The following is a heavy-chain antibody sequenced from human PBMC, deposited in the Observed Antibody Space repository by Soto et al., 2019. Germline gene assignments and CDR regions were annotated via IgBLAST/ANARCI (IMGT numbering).Heavy chain of an antibody. Sequence: GESLKISCKGSGYSFTSYWIGWVRQMPGKGLEWMGIIYPGDSDTRYSPSFQGQVTISADKSISTAYLQWSSLKASDTAMYYCARHEVGGNRISYSFDYWGQGTLVTVSS. D-gene: IGHD1-26*01. CDR3: ARHEVGGNRISYSFDY. V-gene: IGHV5-51*01. CDR1: GYSFTSYW. CDR2: IYPGDSDT. J-gene: IGHJ4*02.